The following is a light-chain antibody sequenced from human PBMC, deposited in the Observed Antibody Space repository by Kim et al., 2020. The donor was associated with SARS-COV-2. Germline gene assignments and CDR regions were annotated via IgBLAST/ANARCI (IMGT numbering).Light chain of an antibody. CDR2: KAS. J-gene: IGKJ4*01. CDR1: QSISSW. Sequence: DIQMTQSPSTLSASVGDRVTITCRASQSISSWLAWYQQKPGKAPKLLIYKASSLESGVPSRFSGSGSGTEFALTISSLQPDDFATYYCQQYNGYVFGGGTKVDIK. V-gene: IGKV1-5*03. CDR3: QQYNGYV.